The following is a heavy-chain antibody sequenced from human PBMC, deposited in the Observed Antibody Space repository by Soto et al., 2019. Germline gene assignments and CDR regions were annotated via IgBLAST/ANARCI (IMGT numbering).Heavy chain of an antibody. D-gene: IGHD6-19*01. Sequence: QVQLQGSGPGLVKPSETLSLTCTVSGGSISSYYWSWIRQPPGKGLEWIGYIYYSGRTNYNHSLKLRVTRSVDTSKNQFSLKLSSVAAADTAVYYCAGFSGWYFVGYWGQGTLVTVSS. CDR3: AGFSGWYFVGY. CDR2: IYYSGRT. V-gene: IGHV4-59*01. J-gene: IGHJ4*02. CDR1: GGSISSYY.